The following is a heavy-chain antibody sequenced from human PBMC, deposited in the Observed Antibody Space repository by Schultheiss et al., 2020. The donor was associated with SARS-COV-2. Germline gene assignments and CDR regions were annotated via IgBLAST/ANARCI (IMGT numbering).Heavy chain of an antibody. D-gene: IGHD6-19*01. CDR2: ISAYSGNT. CDR1: GYTFIEYY. Sequence: ASVKVSCKTSGYTFIEYYVHWVRQAPGQGLEWMGWISAYSGNTNYAQKLQGRVTMTTDTSTSTAYMDLRGLRSDDTAVYFCARDDPYSSGWAFDHWGQGTLVTVSS. V-gene: IGHV1-18*04. CDR3: ARDDPYSSGWAFDH. J-gene: IGHJ4*02.